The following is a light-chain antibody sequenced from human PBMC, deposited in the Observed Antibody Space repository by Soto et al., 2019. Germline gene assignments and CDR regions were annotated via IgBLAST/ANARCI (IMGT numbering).Light chain of an antibody. CDR3: LLYYGGAVV. J-gene: IGLJ2*01. V-gene: IGLV7-43*01. CDR2: STD. CDR1: PGTVTSGHY. Sequence: QTVVTQEPSLTVSPGGTVTLTCASSPGTVTSGHYPNWLQQKPGQAPRALIYSTDTRHSWTPARFSGSLLGGKAALTLSGVQPEDEADYYCLLYYGGAVVFGGGTKVTVL.